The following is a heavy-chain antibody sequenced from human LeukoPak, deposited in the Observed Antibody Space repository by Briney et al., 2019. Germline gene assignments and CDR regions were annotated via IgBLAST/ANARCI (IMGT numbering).Heavy chain of an antibody. D-gene: IGHD2-2*01. Sequence: SGGSLRLSCAASGFTFSSYWMHWVRQAPGKGLVWVSRINSDGSSTSYADSVKGRFTISRDNAKNTLYLQMNSLRAEDTAVYYCARGGGIVVVPDTCGAFDIWGQGTMVTVSS. CDR3: ARGGGIVVVPDTCGAFDI. CDR1: GFTFSSYW. CDR2: INSDGSST. V-gene: IGHV3-74*01. J-gene: IGHJ3*02.